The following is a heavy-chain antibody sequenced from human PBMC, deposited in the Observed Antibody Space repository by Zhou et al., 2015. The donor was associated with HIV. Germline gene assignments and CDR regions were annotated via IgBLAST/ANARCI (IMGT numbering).Heavy chain of an antibody. D-gene: IGHD1-26*01. V-gene: IGHV1-69*13. CDR3: ARAALGHRSGSYRYYFDY. Sequence: QVQLVQSGAEVKKPGASVKVSCKASGYTFTSYGISWVRQAPGQGLEWMGGIIPIFGTANYAQKFQGRVTITADESTSTAYMELSSLRSEDTAVYYCARAALGHRSGSYRYYFDYWGQGTLVTVSS. J-gene: IGHJ4*02. CDR2: IIPIFGTA. CDR1: GYTFTSYG.